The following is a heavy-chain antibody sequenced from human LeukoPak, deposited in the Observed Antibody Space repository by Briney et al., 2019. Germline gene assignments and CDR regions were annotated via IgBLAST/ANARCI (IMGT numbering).Heavy chain of an antibody. CDR3: ARDARVGDPLDY. Sequence: QPGGSLRLSCTASGFTFSNYWMHWVRQAPGKGLVWVSRIRTDGDTSYADSVRGRFTISRDNSKNTLYLQMNSPRAEDTAVYYCARDARVGDPLDYWGQGTLVTVSS. D-gene: IGHD4-17*01. V-gene: IGHV3-74*01. CDR2: IRTDGDT. CDR1: GFTFSNYW. J-gene: IGHJ4*02.